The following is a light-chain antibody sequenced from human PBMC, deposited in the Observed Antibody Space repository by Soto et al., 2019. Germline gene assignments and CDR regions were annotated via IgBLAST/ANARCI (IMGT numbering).Light chain of an antibody. J-gene: IGLJ2*01. V-gene: IGLV3-1*01. CDR1: KLGDKY. CDR3: QAWDSSTVV. Sequence: SYELTQPPSVSVSPGQTATITCSGDKLGDKYACWYQQKPGQSPVQVIYQDKKRPSGIPERFSGSNSGNTATLTISGTQAMDEADYYCQAWDSSTVVFGGGTKLTVL. CDR2: QDK.